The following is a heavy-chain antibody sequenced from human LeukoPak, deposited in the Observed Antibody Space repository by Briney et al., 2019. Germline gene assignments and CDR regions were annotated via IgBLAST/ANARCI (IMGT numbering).Heavy chain of an antibody. CDR2: IYSGGST. CDR3: ARARGSSSGFDP. CDR1: GFTVSSNY. D-gene: IGHD6-13*01. V-gene: IGHV3-53*01. J-gene: IGHJ5*02. Sequence: GGSLRLSCAASGFTVSSNYMSWVRQAPGKGLEWVSVIYSGGSTYYADSVKGRFTISRDNSKNTLYLQMNSLRAEDTAVYYCARARGSSSGFDPWGQGTLVTVSS.